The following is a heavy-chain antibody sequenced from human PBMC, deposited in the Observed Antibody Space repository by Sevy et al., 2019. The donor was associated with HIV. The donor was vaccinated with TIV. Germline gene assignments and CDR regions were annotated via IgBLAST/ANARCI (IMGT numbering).Heavy chain of an antibody. Sequence: GGSLRLSCAASGFTFSSYSMNWVRQAPGKGLEWVSVIYSDGKTFYADSVQDRFTISRDNSKNTLYLQMNSLRAEDMAVYYCAGWSSAWTLFDYWGQGTLVTVSS. D-gene: IGHD6-19*01. CDR3: AGWSSAWTLFDY. V-gene: IGHV3-66*01. CDR2: IYSDGKT. J-gene: IGHJ4*02. CDR1: GFTFSSYS.